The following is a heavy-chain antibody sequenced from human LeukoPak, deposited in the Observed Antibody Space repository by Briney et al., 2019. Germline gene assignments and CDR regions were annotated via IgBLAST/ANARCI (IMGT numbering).Heavy chain of an antibody. J-gene: IGHJ6*02. CDR2: ISGSGGST. V-gene: IGHV3-23*01. D-gene: IGHD2-2*01. CDR1: GFTFSSYA. CDR3: AKAGCSSTSCSYYYGMDV. Sequence: GGSLRLSCAASGFTFSSYAMSWVRQAPGKGLEWVSAISGSGGSTYYADSVKGRFTISRDNSKTTLYLQMNSLRAEDTAVYYCAKAGCSSTSCSYYYGMDVWGQGTTVTVSS.